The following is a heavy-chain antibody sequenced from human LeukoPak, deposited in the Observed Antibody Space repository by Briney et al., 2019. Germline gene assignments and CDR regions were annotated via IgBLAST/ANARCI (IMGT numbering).Heavy chain of an antibody. D-gene: IGHD5-18*01. Sequence: GGPLRLSCAASGFTFSSYEMNWVRQAPWKGLEWVTYISSSGSTIYYADYVKGRFTVSRDNAKNSLYLQMNNLRAEDTALYYCGRDRVGGRGYSLDYLGQGTLVTVSS. J-gene: IGHJ4*02. V-gene: IGHV3-48*03. CDR2: ISSSGSTI. CDR3: GRDRVGGRGYSLDY. CDR1: GFTFSSYE.